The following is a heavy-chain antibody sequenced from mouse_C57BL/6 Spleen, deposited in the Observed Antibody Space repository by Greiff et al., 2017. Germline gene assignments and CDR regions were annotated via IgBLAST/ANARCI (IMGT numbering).Heavy chain of an antibody. CDR1: GYSITSGYY. V-gene: IGHV3-6*01. CDR3: ARERDEGFDY. J-gene: IGHJ2*01. Sequence: EVHLVESGPGLVKPSQSLSLTCSVTGYSITSGYYWNWIRQFPGNKLEWMGYISYDGSNNYNPSLKNRISITRDTSKNQFFLKLNSVTTEDTATYYCARERDEGFDYWGQGTTLTVSS. CDR2: ISYDGSN.